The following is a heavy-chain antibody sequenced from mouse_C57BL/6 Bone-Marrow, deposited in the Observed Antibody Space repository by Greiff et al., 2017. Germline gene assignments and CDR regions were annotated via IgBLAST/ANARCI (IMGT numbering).Heavy chain of an antibody. CDR2: ISSGGSYT. J-gene: IGHJ1*03. V-gene: IGHV5-6*01. D-gene: IGHD1-1*01. CDR3: ARHGGSSDWYFDV. Sequence: VQLKQSGGDLVKPGGSLKLSCAASGFTFSSYGMSWVRQTPDKRLEWVATISSGGSYTYYPDNVKGRFTISRDNAKNTLYLQMSRLKSEDTAMYYCARHGGSSDWYFDVWGTGTTVTVSS. CDR1: GFTFSSYG.